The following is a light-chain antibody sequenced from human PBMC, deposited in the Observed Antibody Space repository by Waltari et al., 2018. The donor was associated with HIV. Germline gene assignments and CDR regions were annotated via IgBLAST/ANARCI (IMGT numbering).Light chain of an antibody. Sequence: EIVLTQSPATLSLSPGGSATLSCRASQCVGGSLAWSQQKPSQAPRLLIYDSSHRATGIPARFSGRWAGTDFTITISSLEPEDFAVYYRQRSSWPITFGQGTRLEIK. CDR1: QCVGGS. J-gene: IGKJ5*01. V-gene: IGKV3-11*01. CDR3: RQRSSWPIT. CDR2: DSS.